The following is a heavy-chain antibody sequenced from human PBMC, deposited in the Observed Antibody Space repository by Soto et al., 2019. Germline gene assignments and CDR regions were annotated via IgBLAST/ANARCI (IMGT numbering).Heavy chain of an antibody. CDR3: ARRGNYHSLDI. J-gene: IGHJ3*02. D-gene: IGHD3-22*01. CDR2: MDRNSANT. Sequence: QVQLVQSGAEVKKPGASVKVSCKASGYTFTSYDIYWWRQATGQGLEWMGWMDRNSANTGPAQTFQDRLSMARDTSINTAYMELSSLRSDDTAIYYCARRGNYHSLDIWGQGTMVTVSS. CDR1: GYTFTSYD. V-gene: IGHV1-8*01.